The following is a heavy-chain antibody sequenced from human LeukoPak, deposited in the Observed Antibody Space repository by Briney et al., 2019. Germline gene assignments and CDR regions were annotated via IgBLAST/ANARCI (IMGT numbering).Heavy chain of an antibody. CDR3: AKGVSPDRPYYYYYYYMDV. Sequence: GGSLRLSCAASGFTFDDYAMHWVRQAPGKGLEWVSLISGEGGSTYYADSVKGRFTISRDNRKNSLYLQMNSLITDERALYYCAKGVSPDRPYYYYYYYMDVWGKGTTVTVSS. V-gene: IGHV3-43*02. CDR2: ISGEGGST. D-gene: IGHD4-23*01. J-gene: IGHJ6*03. CDR1: GFTFDDYA.